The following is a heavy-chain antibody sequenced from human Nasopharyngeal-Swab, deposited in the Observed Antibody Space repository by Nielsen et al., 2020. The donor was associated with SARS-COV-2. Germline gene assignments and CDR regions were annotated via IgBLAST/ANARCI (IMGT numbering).Heavy chain of an antibody. J-gene: IGHJ6*02. CDR2: IKQDGREK. CDR1: GFTFSSYW. Sequence: GGSLRLSCAASGFTFSSYWMSWVRQAPGRGLEWVANIKQDGREKYYVDSVKGRFTISRDNAKNSLYLQMNSLRAEDTAVYYCARDYGDYGNYYYGMDVWGQGTTVTVSS. D-gene: IGHD4-17*01. CDR3: ARDYGDYGNYYYGMDV. V-gene: IGHV3-7*01.